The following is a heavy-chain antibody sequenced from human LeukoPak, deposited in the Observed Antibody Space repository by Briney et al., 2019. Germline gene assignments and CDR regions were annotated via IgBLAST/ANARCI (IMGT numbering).Heavy chain of an antibody. D-gene: IGHD2-2*01. Sequence: SETLSLTCAVYGGSFSGYYWSWIRQPPGKGLEWIGEINHSGSTNYNPSLKSRVTISVDTSKNQFSLKLSSVTAADTAVYYCGRAWVVPAGTNAQYNFDYWGQGTLVTVSS. CDR1: GGSFSGYY. J-gene: IGHJ4*02. V-gene: IGHV4-34*01. CDR2: INHSGST. CDR3: GRAWVVPAGTNAQYNFDY.